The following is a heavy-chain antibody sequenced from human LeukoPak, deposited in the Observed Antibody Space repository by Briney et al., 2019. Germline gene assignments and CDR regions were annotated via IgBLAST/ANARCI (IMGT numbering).Heavy chain of an antibody. CDR1: GFTFSSYG. D-gene: IGHD6-19*01. V-gene: IGHV3-23*01. J-gene: IGHJ3*02. CDR2: ISGSGGGT. Sequence: GGTLRLSCAASGFTFSSYGMSWVRQAPGKGLEWVSAISGSGGGTYYAGSVKGRFTISRDNSKNTLYLQMNSLRAEDTAVYYCAKDTGIAVAGGGAFDIWGQGTMVTVSS. CDR3: AKDTGIAVAGGGAFDI.